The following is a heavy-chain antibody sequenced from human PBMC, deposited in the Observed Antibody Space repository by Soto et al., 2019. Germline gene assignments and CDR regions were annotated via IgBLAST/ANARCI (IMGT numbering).Heavy chain of an antibody. CDR2: MNPNSGNT. CDR3: ARADRITIFGVVAYGMDV. J-gene: IGHJ6*02. V-gene: IGHV1-8*01. CDR1: WYTFPSYY. Sequence: ASVKGSSKASWYTFPSYYMNSVGQDHGQRLEWMGWMNPNSGNTGYAQKFQGRVTMTRNTSISTAYMELSSLRSEDTAVYYCARADRITIFGVVAYGMDVWGQGTTVTVSS. D-gene: IGHD3-3*01.